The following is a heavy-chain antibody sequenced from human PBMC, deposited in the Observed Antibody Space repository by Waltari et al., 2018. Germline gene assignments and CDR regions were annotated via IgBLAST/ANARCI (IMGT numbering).Heavy chain of an antibody. V-gene: IGHV4-61*09. J-gene: IGHJ4*02. CDR3: ARGGVYGDFYFDY. CDR2: IYTSGST. D-gene: IGHD4-17*01. Sequence: QVQLQESGPGLVKPSQTLSLTCTVSGGSISSGANYWTWIRQPAGKGLEWLGYIYTSGSTSYNPSLKSRVTISLDTSKNQFSLKLSSVTAADTAVYYCARGGVYGDFYFDYWGPGILVTVSS. CDR1: GGSISSGANY.